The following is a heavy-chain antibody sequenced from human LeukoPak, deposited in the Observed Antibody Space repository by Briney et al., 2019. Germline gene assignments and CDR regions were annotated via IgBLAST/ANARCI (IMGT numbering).Heavy chain of an antibody. CDR2: INPSGTSA. Sequence: ASVKVSCKASGYTFTSYYMHWMRQAPGQGLEWMGIINPSGTSATYAQKFHDRVTMTRDMSTSTVYMELSSLKSEDTAVYYCARDPGIAAGDAFDIWGQGTMVTVSS. D-gene: IGHD6-13*01. J-gene: IGHJ3*02. CDR1: GYTFTSYY. V-gene: IGHV1-46*01. CDR3: ARDPGIAAGDAFDI.